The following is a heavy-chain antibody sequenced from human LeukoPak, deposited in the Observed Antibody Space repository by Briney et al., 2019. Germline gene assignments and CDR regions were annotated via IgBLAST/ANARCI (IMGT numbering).Heavy chain of an antibody. CDR2: LSGSGDNT. Sequence: GGSLRLSCAASGFTFSRYAMSWVRKAPGKGLEWVSGLSGSGDNTYYADSVEGRFTISRDNSKNTLYLKMNSLRAEDTAVYYCAKGDIAVAGIDSFDYWGQGTLVTVSS. V-gene: IGHV3-23*01. J-gene: IGHJ4*02. CDR3: AKGDIAVAGIDSFDY. D-gene: IGHD6-19*01. CDR1: GFTFSRYA.